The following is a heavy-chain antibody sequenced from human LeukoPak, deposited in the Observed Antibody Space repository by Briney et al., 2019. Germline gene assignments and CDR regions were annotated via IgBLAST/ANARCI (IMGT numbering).Heavy chain of an antibody. Sequence: SETLSLTCAVSGYSISSGYYWGWIRQPPGKGPEWIGSIYHSGSTYYNPSLKSRVTISVDTSKNQFSLKLSSVTAADTAVYYCARQSFDYYYMDVWGKGTTVTVSS. CDR1: GYSISSGYY. V-gene: IGHV4-38-2*01. CDR3: ARQSFDYYYMDV. CDR2: IYHSGST. J-gene: IGHJ6*03.